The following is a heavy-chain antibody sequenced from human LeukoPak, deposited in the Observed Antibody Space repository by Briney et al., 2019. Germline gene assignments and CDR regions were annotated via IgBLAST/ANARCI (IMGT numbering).Heavy chain of an antibody. CDR2: ISSSSSYI. D-gene: IGHD5-18*01. Sequence: GGSLRLSCAASGFTFSSYSMDWVRQAPGKGLEWVSSISSSSSYIYYADSVKGRFTISRDNAKNSLYLQMNSLRAEDTAVYYCARVLYVDTAMVFDYWGQGTLVTVSS. V-gene: IGHV3-21*01. CDR3: ARVLYVDTAMVFDY. CDR1: GFTFSSYS. J-gene: IGHJ4*02.